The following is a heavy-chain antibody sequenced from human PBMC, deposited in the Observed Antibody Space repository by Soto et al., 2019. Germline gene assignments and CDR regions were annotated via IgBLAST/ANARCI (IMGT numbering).Heavy chain of an antibody. CDR1: GFTVSSNY. V-gene: IGHV3-66*01. D-gene: IGHD1-1*01. Sequence: EVQLVESGGGLVQPGGSLRLSCAASGFTVSSNYMSWVRQAPGKGLEWVSVIYSGGSTYYADSVKGRFTISRDNSKNTLYLQMNSLRAEDTAVYYCATYSRSIVNDPNYYYGMDVWGQGTTVTVSS. CDR2: IYSGGST. CDR3: ATYSRSIVNDPNYYYGMDV. J-gene: IGHJ6*02.